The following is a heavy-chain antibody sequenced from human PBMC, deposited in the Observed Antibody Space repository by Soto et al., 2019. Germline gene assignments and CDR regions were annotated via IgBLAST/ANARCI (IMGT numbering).Heavy chain of an antibody. CDR1: GFTFSSYS. D-gene: IGHD2-15*01. CDR2: ISSSSSYK. CDR3: ARRSPGGWFDP. Sequence: GGSLRLSCAASGFTFSSYSMNWVRQAPGKGLEWVSYISSSSSYKYYADSGKGRFTISRDNAKNSLYLQMNSLRAEDTVVYYCARRSPGGWFDPWGQGTLVTVSS. V-gene: IGHV3-21*01. J-gene: IGHJ5*02.